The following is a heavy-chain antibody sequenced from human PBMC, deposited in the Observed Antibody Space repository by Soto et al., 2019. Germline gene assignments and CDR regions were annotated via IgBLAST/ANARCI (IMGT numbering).Heavy chain of an antibody. Sequence: EVQLLESGGGLVQPGGSLRLSCAASGFTFSSYAMSWVRQAPGKGLEWVSAISGSGGSTYYADSVKGRFTISRDNSKNTLYLQMNSLRAEDTAVYYCAKLYDFWSGYRYYFDYWVQGTLVTVSS. D-gene: IGHD3-3*01. V-gene: IGHV3-23*01. CDR2: ISGSGGST. J-gene: IGHJ4*02. CDR3: AKLYDFWSGYRYYFDY. CDR1: GFTFSSYA.